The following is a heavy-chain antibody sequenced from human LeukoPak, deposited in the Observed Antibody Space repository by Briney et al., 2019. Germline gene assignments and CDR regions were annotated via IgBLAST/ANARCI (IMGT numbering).Heavy chain of an antibody. CDR1: GFTFSNYG. J-gene: IGHJ4*02. V-gene: IGHV3-30*18. D-gene: IGHD3-10*01. Sequence: GGSLRLSCAASGFTFSNYGMHWVRQAPGKGLEWVALISYDGSNKYYAHSVKGRFTISRDNSKNTLYLQMISLRAEDTAVYYCANYGSVSYFAYWGQGTLVTVSS. CDR2: ISYDGSNK. CDR3: ANYGSVSYFAY.